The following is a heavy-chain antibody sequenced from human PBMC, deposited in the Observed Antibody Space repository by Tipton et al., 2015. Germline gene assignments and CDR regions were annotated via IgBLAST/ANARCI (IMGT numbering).Heavy chain of an antibody. Sequence: TLSLTCTVSGGSIRRSSYYWGWIRQPPGKGLEWIASIYYSGNTNYNPSLKSRVTMSVDTSKNQFSLHLSSVTAADTAVYYCARGRSVDFDSWGQGTLVTVSP. V-gene: IGHV4-39*07. CDR1: GGSIRRSSYY. CDR2: IYYSGNT. J-gene: IGHJ4*02. CDR3: ARGRSVDFDS.